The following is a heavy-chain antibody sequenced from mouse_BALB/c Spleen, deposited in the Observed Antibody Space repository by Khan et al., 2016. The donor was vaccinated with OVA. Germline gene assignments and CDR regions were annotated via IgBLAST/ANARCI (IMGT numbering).Heavy chain of an antibody. CDR2: IYPFNDDT. J-gene: IGHJ3*01. Sequence: EVELVESGPELVKPGASVKMSCKASGYTFTSYVMHWVKQKPGLGLEWIGYIYPFNDDTKYNEKFKGKATLTTDKSSSTAYMQLTSLTSEDSAVYYCSAVGILRGEFAYWGQGTLVTVSA. CDR3: SAVGILRGEFAY. CDR1: GYTFTSYV. V-gene: IGHV1S136*01. D-gene: IGHD1-1*02.